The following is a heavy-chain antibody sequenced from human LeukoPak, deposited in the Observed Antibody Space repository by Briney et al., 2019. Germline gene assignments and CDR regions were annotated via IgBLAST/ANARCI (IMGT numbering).Heavy chain of an antibody. V-gene: IGHV4-39*01. J-gene: IGHJ4*02. CDR3: VSNPLTSSIAAADH. CDR1: GGSISSGGYY. Sequence: PSETLSLTCTVSGGSISSGGYYWGWVRQPPGKGLEWIGSIYYSGSTYYNPSLKSRVTISGDTSENQFSLKLSSVTAADTAVYYCVSNPLTSSIAAADHWGQGNLVTVSS. D-gene: IGHD6-13*01. CDR2: IYYSGST.